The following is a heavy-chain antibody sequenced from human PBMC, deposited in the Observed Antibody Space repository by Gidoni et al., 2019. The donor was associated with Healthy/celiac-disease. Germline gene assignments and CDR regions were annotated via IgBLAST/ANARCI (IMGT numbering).Heavy chain of an antibody. CDR1: GFTLSRYA. CDR2: ISGSGGST. D-gene: IGHD6-19*01. CDR3: AKVFRSGWYTFDY. V-gene: IGHV3-23*01. Sequence: EVQLLESGGGLVQPGGSLRLSCAASGFTLSRYAMSWVRQAPGKGLEWVSAISGSGGSTYYADSVKGRFTISRDNSKNTLYLQMNSLRAEDTAVYYCAKVFRSGWYTFDYWGQGTLVTVSS. J-gene: IGHJ4*02.